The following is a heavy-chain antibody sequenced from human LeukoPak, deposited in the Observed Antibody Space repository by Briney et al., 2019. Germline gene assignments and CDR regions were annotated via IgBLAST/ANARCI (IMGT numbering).Heavy chain of an antibody. CDR3: ARAAPRTVRFLEWLSNTNWFDP. D-gene: IGHD3-3*01. CDR2: IYPGDSDT. J-gene: IGHJ5*02. CDR1: GYSFTSYW. Sequence: GESLKISCKGSGYSFTSYWIGWVRQMPGKGLEWMGIIYPGDSDTRYSPSFQGQVTISADKSISTAYLQWSSPKASDTAMCYCARAAPRTVRFLEWLSNTNWFDPWGQGTLVTVSS. V-gene: IGHV5-51*01.